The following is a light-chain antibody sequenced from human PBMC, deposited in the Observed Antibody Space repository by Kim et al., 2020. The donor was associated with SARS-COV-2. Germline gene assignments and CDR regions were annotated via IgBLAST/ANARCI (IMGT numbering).Light chain of an antibody. CDR1: QGIRND. CDR3: LQDYKFPLT. Sequence: ASGGDRVTITCRISQGIRNDLAWFQQKPGRAPKLLISAASTLQTGVPSRFSGSGSGSDFTLTINSLQPDDFATYYCLQDYKFPLTFGGGTKVDIK. J-gene: IGKJ4*01. CDR2: AAS. V-gene: IGKV1-6*02.